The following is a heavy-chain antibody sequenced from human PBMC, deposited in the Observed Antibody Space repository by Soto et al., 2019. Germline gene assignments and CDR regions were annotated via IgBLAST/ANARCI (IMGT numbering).Heavy chain of an antibody. V-gene: IGHV3-7*01. J-gene: IGHJ3*01. CDR2: MNEDVTES. CDR1: GFTFSDYW. Sequence: GGSLRLSCAASGFTFSDYWMTWVRQAPGKGLEWVASMNEDVTESYSVDSVRGRFTISRDYDRNTLYLQMNSLRAEDTAVYYCARGPYGTGFDFWGQGTVVTVSS. D-gene: IGHD1-1*01. CDR3: ARGPYGTGFDF.